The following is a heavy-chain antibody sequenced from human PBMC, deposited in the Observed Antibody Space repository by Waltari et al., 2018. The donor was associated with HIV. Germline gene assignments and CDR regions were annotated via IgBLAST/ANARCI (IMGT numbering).Heavy chain of an antibody. CDR3: ARDRGSFASFFYGLDV. D-gene: IGHD3-10*01. CDR2: ISSDGSKR. J-gene: IGHJ6*02. Sequence: QAQLVESGGGVVQPGRSLRLSCSASGFTFSCYAIHWVRQAPGKGLEGGAFISSDGSKRFYGDSVNGRLTIARDISENTLFLQMDRLRAEDTAVYYCARDRGSFASFFYGLDVWGQGTTVTVSS. CDR1: GFTFSCYA. V-gene: IGHV3-30*04.